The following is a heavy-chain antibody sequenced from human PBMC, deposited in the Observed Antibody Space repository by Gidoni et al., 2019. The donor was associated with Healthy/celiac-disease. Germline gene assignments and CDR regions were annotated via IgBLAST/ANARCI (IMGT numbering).Heavy chain of an antibody. J-gene: IGHJ2*01. Sequence: EVHLLESGGGLVQTGGSLRLSCAASGSTFSSYAMSWVRQAPGKGLEWVSAISGSGGSTYYADSVKGRFTISRDNSKNTLYLQMNSLRAEDTAVYYCAKDLVVVITNWYFDLWGRGTLVTVSS. D-gene: IGHD3-22*01. CDR3: AKDLVVVITNWYFDL. CDR2: ISGSGGST. CDR1: GSTFSSYA. V-gene: IGHV3-23*01.